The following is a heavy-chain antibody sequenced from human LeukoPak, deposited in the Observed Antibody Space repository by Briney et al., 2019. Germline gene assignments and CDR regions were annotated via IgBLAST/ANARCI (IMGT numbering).Heavy chain of an antibody. CDR3: ARAISMVRGLHHHYYMDV. CDR2: VSYSGST. D-gene: IGHD3-10*01. CDR1: GVSITNYY. V-gene: IGHV4-59*01. J-gene: IGHJ6*03. Sequence: ASETLSLTCTVSGVSITNYYWSWIRQPPGKGLGWIGHVSYSGSTNYNPSLKSRITMSVDTSKNQFSLNLTSVTAADTAVYYCARAISMVRGLHHHYYMDVWGEGTTVTVAS.